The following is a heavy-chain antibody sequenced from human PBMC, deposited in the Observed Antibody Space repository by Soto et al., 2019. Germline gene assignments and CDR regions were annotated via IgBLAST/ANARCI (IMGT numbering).Heavy chain of an antibody. CDR2: INHSGST. J-gene: IGHJ6*03. V-gene: IGHV4-34*01. D-gene: IGHD2-2*01. CDR3: ARGLHCSSTSCYPPFYYYYMDV. CDR1: GGSFSGYY. Sequence: SETLSLTCAVYGGSFSGYYWSWIRQPPGKGLEWIGEINHSGSTNYNPSLKSRVTISVDTSKNQFSLKLSSVTAADTAVYHCARGLHCSSTSCYPPFYYYYMDVWGKGTTVT.